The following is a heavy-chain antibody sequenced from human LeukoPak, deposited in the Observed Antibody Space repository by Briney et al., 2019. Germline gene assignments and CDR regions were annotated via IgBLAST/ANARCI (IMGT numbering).Heavy chain of an antibody. J-gene: IGHJ5*02. CDR2: IYYSGST. V-gene: IGHV4-39*01. D-gene: IGHD6-13*01. Sequence: SETLSLTCTASGGSISSSSYYWGWIRQPPGKGLEWIGSIYYSGSTYYNPSLKSRVTISVDTSKNQFSLKLSSVTAADTAVYYCARHLIAAADFGWFDPWGQGTLVTVSS. CDR3: ARHLIAAADFGWFDP. CDR1: GGSISSSSYY.